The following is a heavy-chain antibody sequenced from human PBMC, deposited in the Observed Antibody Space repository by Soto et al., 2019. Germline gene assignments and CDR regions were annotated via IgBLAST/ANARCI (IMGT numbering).Heavy chain of an antibody. CDR1: GLTFSSYS. CDR3: ARDGLEHAFDI. CDR2: ISSSSSTI. D-gene: IGHD5-12*01. Sequence: PGGSLRLSCAASGLTFSSYSMNWVRQAPGKGLEWVSYISSSSSTIYYADSVKGRFTISRDNAKNSLYLQMNSLRAEDTAVYYCARDGLEHAFDIWGQGTMVTVSS. V-gene: IGHV3-48*01. J-gene: IGHJ3*02.